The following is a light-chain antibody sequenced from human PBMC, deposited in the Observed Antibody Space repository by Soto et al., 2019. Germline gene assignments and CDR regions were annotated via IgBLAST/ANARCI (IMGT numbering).Light chain of an antibody. V-gene: IGKV3-20*01. CDR3: QQYGRTSWT. Sequence: EIVLTQSPGTLSLSPGEGATLSCRASQSVSTNFFAWYQQKPGQAPRLLIYGASTRATGIPDRFSGSGSGTDFTLTISRLEPEEVAVYYCQQYGRTSWTFGQGTKVEIK. J-gene: IGKJ1*01. CDR2: GAS. CDR1: QSVSTNF.